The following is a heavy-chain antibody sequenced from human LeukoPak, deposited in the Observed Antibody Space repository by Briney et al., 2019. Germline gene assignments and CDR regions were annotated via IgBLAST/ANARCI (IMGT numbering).Heavy chain of an antibody. CDR2: ISYDGSNK. CDR1: GFTFSSYD. CDR3: AKVRGDIMTGYCYCDY. D-gene: IGHD3-9*01. Sequence: PGGSLRLSCAASGFTFSSYDMHWVRQAPGKGLEWVAVISYDGSNKYSADSEKRRFTISGNNSKNTQYQQMNSRRAEDTAVYFCAKVRGDIMTGYCYCDYWGEGTLVTVSS. V-gene: IGHV3-30*18. J-gene: IGHJ4*02.